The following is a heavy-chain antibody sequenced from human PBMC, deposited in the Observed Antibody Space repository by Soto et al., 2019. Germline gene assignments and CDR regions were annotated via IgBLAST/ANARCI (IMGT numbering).Heavy chain of an antibody. CDR2: INSDGTTT. CDR3: VRDIR. Sequence: EVQLVESGGGLVQPGGSLRLSCAASGFTFNNFWMYWVRQTPEKGLVWVSGINSDGTTTIYADSVKGLFTISRDNAKNTLYLQMNSLTVEDTAIYYFVRDIRWGQGTLVTVSS. J-gene: IGHJ4*02. CDR1: GFTFNNFW. V-gene: IGHV3-74*01.